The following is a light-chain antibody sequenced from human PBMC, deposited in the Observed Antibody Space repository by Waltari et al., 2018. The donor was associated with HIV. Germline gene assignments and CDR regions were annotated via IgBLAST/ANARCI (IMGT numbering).Light chain of an antibody. CDR2: KDN. CDR1: KLGDKY. Sequence: SYELTQPPSVSVSPGQTASITCSGDKLGDKYSSWYQQRPGQSPVLVIYKDNKRPSGIPERFSGSNSVNTATLIISGTQPMDEADYYCQAWDNSTVIFGGGTKLTVL. V-gene: IGLV3-1*01. CDR3: QAWDNSTVI. J-gene: IGLJ2*01.